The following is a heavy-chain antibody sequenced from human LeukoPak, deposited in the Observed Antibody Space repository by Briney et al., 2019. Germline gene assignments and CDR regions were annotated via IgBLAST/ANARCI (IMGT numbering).Heavy chain of an antibody. V-gene: IGHV3-74*01. J-gene: IGHJ5*02. CDR1: GFTFSSYW. CDR3: SRGSITGYAAGP. CDR2: INSDGSST. Sequence: GGSLRLSCAASGFTFSSYWMYWVRQPPGKGLVWVSRINSDGSSTSYADSVKGRFTISRDNSKNTLYLQMNSLRAEDTAVYYCSRGSITGYAAGPWGQGTLVAVSS. D-gene: IGHD1-20*01.